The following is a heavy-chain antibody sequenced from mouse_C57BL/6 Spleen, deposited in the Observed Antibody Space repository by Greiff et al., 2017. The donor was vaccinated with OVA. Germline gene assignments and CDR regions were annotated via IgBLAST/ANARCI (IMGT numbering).Heavy chain of an antibody. CDR3: ASNWGYFDY. J-gene: IGHJ2*01. Sequence: DVKLVESGGDLVKPGGSLKLSCAASGFTFSSYGMSWVRQTPDKRLEWVATISSGGSYTYYPDSVKGRFTISRDNAKNTLYLQMSSLKSEDTAMYYCASNWGYFDYWGQGTTLTVSS. V-gene: IGHV5-6*02. CDR2: ISSGGSYT. D-gene: IGHD4-1*01. CDR1: GFTFSSYG.